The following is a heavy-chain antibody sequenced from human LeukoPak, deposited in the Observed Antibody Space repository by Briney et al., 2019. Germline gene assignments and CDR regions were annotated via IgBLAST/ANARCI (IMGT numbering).Heavy chain of an antibody. Sequence: GGSLRLSCAASGFTFSYYAMSWVRQAPGKGLEWVSSISGSGDNTYYADSVRDRFSISRDNSKTTVSLQMNSLRAKDTAVYYCAKGRGTAVTSAANYWGQGTLVTVSS. D-gene: IGHD4-17*01. CDR3: AKGRGTAVTSAANY. CDR2: ISGSGDNT. CDR1: GFTFSYYA. V-gene: IGHV3-23*01. J-gene: IGHJ4*02.